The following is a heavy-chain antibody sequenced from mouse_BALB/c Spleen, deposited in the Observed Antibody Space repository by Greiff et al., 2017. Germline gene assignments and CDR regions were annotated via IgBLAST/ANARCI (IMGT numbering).Heavy chain of an antibody. J-gene: IGHJ4*01. CDR3: ARGDNYGSSAYAMDY. V-gene: IGHV5-6-5*01. CDR2: ISSGGST. Sequence: EVMLVESGGGLVKPGGSLKLSCAASGFTFSSYAMSWVRQTPEKRLEWVASISSGGSTYYPDSVKGRFTISRDNARNILYLQMSSLRSEDTAMYYCARGDNYGSSAYAMDYWGQGTSVTVSS. CDR1: GFTFSSYA. D-gene: IGHD1-1*01.